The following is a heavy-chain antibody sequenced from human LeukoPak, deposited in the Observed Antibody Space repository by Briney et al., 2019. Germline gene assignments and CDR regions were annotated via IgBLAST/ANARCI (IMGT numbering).Heavy chain of an antibody. CDR2: INRDGSDT. CDR3: ARVAYYHDSSAYYPMDY. V-gene: IGHV3-74*01. D-gene: IGHD3-22*01. J-gene: IGHJ4*02. Sequence: PGGSLRLSCAASGFTFSSYLMHWVRQAPGKGLVWVSRINRDGSDTSYADSVKGRFTISRDNAKNTLSLQMSSLRAEDTALYHCARVAYYHDSSAYYPMDYWGQGTLVTVSS. CDR1: GFTFSSYL.